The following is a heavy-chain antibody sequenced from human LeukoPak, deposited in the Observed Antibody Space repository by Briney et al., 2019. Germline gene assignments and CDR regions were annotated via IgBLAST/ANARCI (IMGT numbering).Heavy chain of an antibody. CDR1: GVSIFSYY. D-gene: IGHD5-18*01. CDR2: IYYSGST. Sequence: SETLSLTCSVSGVSIFSYYWSWIRQPPGKGLEWIGYIYYSGSTNYNPSLKSRVTISVDTSKNQFSLKLSSVTAADTAVYYCAQMYVDTAMGPYYYYGMDVWGQGTTVTVSS. CDR3: AQMYVDTAMGPYYYYGMDV. V-gene: IGHV4-59*01. J-gene: IGHJ6*02.